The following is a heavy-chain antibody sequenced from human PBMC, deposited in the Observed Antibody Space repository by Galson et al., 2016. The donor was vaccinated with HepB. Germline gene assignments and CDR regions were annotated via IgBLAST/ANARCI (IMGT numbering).Heavy chain of an antibody. J-gene: IGHJ4*02. Sequence: SLRLSCAASGFNLSSYWMNWVRQSPGKGLEWVANINQDGSEKYYVDSVKGRFTISRDNAKNSLYLQMHSLRAEDTAVYYCARESGSTSWFRSLDYWGQGTLVTVSS. CDR2: INQDGSEK. V-gene: IGHV3-7*03. CDR1: GFNLSSYW. CDR3: ARESGSTSWFRSLDY. D-gene: IGHD6-13*01.